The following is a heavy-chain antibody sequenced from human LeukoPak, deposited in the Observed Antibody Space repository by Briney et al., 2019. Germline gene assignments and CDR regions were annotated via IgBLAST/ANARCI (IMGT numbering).Heavy chain of an antibody. CDR3: ARHAAGGVWFGELYYLDF. V-gene: IGHV4-39*01. Sequence: SETLSLTCTVSGGSISSSSYYWGWIRQPPGTGLEWLGSIYYSGSTYYNPSLKSRVTISVDTSKNQFSLKLSSVTAADTAVYYCARHAAGGVWFGELYYLDFWGQGTLVTVSS. D-gene: IGHD3-10*01. J-gene: IGHJ4*02. CDR1: GGSISSSSYY. CDR2: IYYSGST.